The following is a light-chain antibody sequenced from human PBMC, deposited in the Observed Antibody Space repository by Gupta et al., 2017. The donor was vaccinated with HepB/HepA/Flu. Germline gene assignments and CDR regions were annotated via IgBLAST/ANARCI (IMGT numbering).Light chain of an antibody. CDR2: DGT. CDR3: SSFAGSNNVV. CDR1: SSDVGRYNY. Sequence: QSALPQPPSASGSPGQSVTISCTGTSSDVGRYNYVSWYQQHPGNAPKLMINDGTKRPSGGPDRFSGSKSGNTASLTVTALQAEGEADYYCSSFAGSNNVVFGGGTKLTVL. V-gene: IGLV2-8*01. J-gene: IGLJ2*01.